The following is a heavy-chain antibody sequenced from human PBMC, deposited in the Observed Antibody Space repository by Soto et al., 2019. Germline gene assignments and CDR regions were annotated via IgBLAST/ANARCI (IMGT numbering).Heavy chain of an antibody. CDR3: AREFYDSSGYYFGFDP. D-gene: IGHD3-22*01. CDR1: GGSVSSGSYY. V-gene: IGHV4-61*01. J-gene: IGHJ5*02. CDR2: IYYSGST. Sequence: QVQLQESGPGLVKPSETLSLTCTVSGGSVSSGSYYWSWIRQPPGKGLEWIGYIYYSGSTNYNPSLKSRVSISVDTSKNQFSLKLSSVTAADTAVYYCAREFYDSSGYYFGFDPWGQGTLVTVSS.